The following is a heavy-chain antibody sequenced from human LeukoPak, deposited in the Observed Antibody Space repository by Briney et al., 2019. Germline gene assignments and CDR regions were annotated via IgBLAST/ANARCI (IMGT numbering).Heavy chain of an antibody. V-gene: IGHV3-21*01. J-gene: IGHJ3*01. CDR2: ISSTSTYI. Sequence: PGGSLRLSCAASGFTFSSYWMSWVRQAPGKGLEWVSSISSTSTYIHDADSVKGRFTVFRDNANKSLYLQMNSLRAEDTAMYYYARGMRQIDDAFDLWGQGTMVTVSS. D-gene: IGHD6-25*01. CDR3: ARGMRQIDDAFDL. CDR1: GFTFSSYW.